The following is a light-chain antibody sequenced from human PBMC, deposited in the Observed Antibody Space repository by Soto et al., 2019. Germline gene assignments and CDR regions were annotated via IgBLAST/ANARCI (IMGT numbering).Light chain of an antibody. CDR1: QSVSSN. Sequence: EIVMTQSPATLSVSPGERATLSCRASQSVSSNLAWYQQKPGQAPRLLIYGASTRATDIPARFSSSRFGTEFTLTISSLQSEDFAVYYCQQYNNWPPTFGQGTRLEIK. J-gene: IGKJ5*01. CDR3: QQYNNWPPT. V-gene: IGKV3-15*01. CDR2: GAS.